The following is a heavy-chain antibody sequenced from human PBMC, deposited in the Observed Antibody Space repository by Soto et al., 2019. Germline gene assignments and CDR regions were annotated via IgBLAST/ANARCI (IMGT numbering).Heavy chain of an antibody. J-gene: IGHJ3*02. D-gene: IGHD5-18*01. CDR3: ASRGYSYGLDAFDI. CDR2: INPNSGGT. CDR1: GYTFTGYY. V-gene: IGHV1-2*04. Sequence: ASVKVSCKASGYTFTGYYMHWVRQAPGQGLEWMGWINPNSGGTNYAQKFQGWVTMTRDTSISTAYMELSRLRSDDTAVYYCASRGYSYGLDAFDIWGQGTMVTVSS.